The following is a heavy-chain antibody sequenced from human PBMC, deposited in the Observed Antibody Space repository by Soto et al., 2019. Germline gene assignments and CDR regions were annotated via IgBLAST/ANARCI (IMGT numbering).Heavy chain of an antibody. V-gene: IGHV4-31*03. CDR1: GGSISSGGYY. Sequence: QVQLQESGPGLVKPSQTLSLTCTVSGGSISSGGYYWSWIRQHPGKGLEWIGYIYYSGSTYYNPSLKSRVTISVDKTKNQFSLKLSSVTAADTAVYYCARGVVIFPDTGGNWFDPWGQGTLVTVSS. CDR3: ARGVVIFPDTGGNWFDP. D-gene: IGHD3-3*01. J-gene: IGHJ5*02. CDR2: IYYSGST.